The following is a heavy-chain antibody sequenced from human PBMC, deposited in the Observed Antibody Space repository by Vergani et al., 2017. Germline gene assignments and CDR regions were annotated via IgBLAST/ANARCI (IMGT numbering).Heavy chain of an antibody. CDR2: IYYSGRT. CDR1: GGSISSNSYY. CDR3: ARDSIVGGYDYRPLLGVGNKYYYYYMDV. V-gene: IGHV4-39*02. D-gene: IGHD5-12*01. Sequence: QLQLQESGPGLVKPSETLSLTCTVSGGSISSNSYYWGWIRQPPGRGLECIGSIYYSGRTYYNPSLKSRVTISVDTSKNQFSLKLSSVTAADTAVYYCARDSIVGGYDYRPLLGVGNKYYYYYMDVWGKGTTVTVSS. J-gene: IGHJ6*03.